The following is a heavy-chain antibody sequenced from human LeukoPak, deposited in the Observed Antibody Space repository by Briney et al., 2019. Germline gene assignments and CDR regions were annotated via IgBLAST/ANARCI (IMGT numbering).Heavy chain of an antibody. CDR1: GFTFRIYS. CDR3: ARDRAVAANAFDI. D-gene: IGHD6-19*01. Sequence: GGSLRLSCAVSGFTFRIYSKMWVPQAPGKGLGWVSSISSSSSYIYYADSVKGRFTISRDNAKNSLYLQMNSLRAEDTAVYYCARDRAVAANAFDIWGQGTMVTVSS. CDR2: ISSSSSYI. V-gene: IGHV3-21*01. J-gene: IGHJ3*02.